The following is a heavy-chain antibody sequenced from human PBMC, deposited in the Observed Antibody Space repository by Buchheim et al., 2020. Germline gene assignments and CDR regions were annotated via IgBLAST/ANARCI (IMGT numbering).Heavy chain of an antibody. D-gene: IGHD6-19*01. CDR1: GFTFSSYG. V-gene: IGHV3-33*01. Sequence: QVQLVESGGGVVQPGRSLRLPCAASGFTFSSYGMHWVRQAPGKGLERVAVIWYAGSNKYYADSVKGRFTISRDNSKNTLYLQMNRLRAEDTAMYYCARDTVAYCYYYGMDVWGHGTT. CDR2: IWYAGSNK. CDR3: ARDTVAYCYYYGMDV. J-gene: IGHJ6*02.